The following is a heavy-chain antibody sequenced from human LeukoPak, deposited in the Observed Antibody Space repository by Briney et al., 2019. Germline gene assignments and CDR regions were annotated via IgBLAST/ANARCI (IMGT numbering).Heavy chain of an antibody. D-gene: IGHD1-26*01. CDR1: GGSISSGGYS. CDR2: IYYSEST. V-gene: IGHV4-30-4*07. J-gene: IGHJ3*02. CDR3: ARDLVGAREGDAFDI. Sequence: SQTLSLTCAVSGGSISSGGYSWSWIRQPPGKGLEWIGYIYYSESTYYSPSLKSRVSISVDTSKNQFSLKLNSVTPEDTAVYYCARDLVGAREGDAFDIWGQGTMVTVSS.